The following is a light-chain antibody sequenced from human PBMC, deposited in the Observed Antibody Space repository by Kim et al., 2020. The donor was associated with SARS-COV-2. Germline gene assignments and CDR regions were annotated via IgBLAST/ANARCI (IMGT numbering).Light chain of an antibody. CDR3: QTWDGGTAVV. J-gene: IGLJ3*02. CDR2: QDI. CDR1: GLGDRY. V-gene: IGLV3-1*01. Sequence: SYELTQPPSVSVSPGQTAIITCSGDGLGDRYAFWFQQKPGHSPVLVIYQDIKRTSGIPERFSGSNSGNTATLTISGTQAMAEAEYYCQTWDGGTAVVFGG.